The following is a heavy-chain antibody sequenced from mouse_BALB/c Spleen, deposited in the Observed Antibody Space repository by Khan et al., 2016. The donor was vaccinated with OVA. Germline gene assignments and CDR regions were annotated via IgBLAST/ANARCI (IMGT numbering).Heavy chain of an antibody. CDR1: GYSITSDYA. J-gene: IGHJ2*01. Sequence: VQLKQSGPGLVKPSQSLSLTCTVTGYSITSDYAWNWIRQFPGNKLEWMGYISYSGNTKYNPSLKSRISITRDTSKNQFFLQLNFVTIEDTATXCCARIQGGDFDYWGQGTTLIVSS. D-gene: IGHD3-2*02. CDR3: ARIQGGDFDY. CDR2: ISYSGNT. V-gene: IGHV3-2*02.